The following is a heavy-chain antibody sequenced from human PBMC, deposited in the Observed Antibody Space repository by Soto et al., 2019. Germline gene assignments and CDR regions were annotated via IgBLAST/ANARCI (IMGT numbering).Heavy chain of an antibody. V-gene: IGHV1-69*01. D-gene: IGHD2-2*01. CDR1: GGTFSSYA. J-gene: IGHJ5*02. Sequence: QVQLVQSGAEVKKPGSSVKVSCKASGGTFSSYAISWVRQAPGQGLEWMGGIIPIFGTANYAQKFQGRVTITADESTSTAYMELSSLGSEDTAVYYCARQSLCSSTSCLGRFDPWGQGTLVTVSS. CDR3: ARQSLCSSTSCLGRFDP. CDR2: IIPIFGTA.